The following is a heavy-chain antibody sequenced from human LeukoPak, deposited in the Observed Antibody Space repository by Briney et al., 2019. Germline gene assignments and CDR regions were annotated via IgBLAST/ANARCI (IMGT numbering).Heavy chain of an antibody. CDR1: GYTFTSYD. CDR3: ARSQTIASRLIRSRGFDP. V-gene: IGHV1-8*01. J-gene: IGHJ5*02. D-gene: IGHD6-6*01. Sequence: ASVKVSCKASGYTFTSYDINWVRQATGQGREWMGWMNPNSGNTGYAQKFQGRVTMTRNTSIRTAYMELSSLRSEDTAVYYCARSQTIASRLIRSRGFDPWGQGTLVTVSS. CDR2: MNPNSGNT.